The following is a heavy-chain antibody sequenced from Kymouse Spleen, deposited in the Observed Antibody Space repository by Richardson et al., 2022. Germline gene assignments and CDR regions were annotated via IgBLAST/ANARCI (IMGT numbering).Heavy chain of an antibody. D-gene: IGHD1-7*01. CDR3: ARGITGTRSL*Y. J-gene: IGHJ3*02. CDR2: IYSCGST. Sequence: EVQLVESGGGLIQPGGSLRLSCAASGFTVSSNYMSWVRQAPGKGLEWVSVIYSCGSTYYADSVKGRFTISRDNSKNTLYLQMNSLRAEDTAVYYCARGITGTRSL*YLGPRDNGHRLF. CDR1: GFTVSSNY. V-gene: IGHV3-66*03.